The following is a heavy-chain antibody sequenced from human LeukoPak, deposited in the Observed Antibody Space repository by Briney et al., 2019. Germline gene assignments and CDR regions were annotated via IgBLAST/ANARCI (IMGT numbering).Heavy chain of an antibody. CDR1: GYTFTSYG. V-gene: IGHV1-18*01. D-gene: IGHD4-11*01. CDR2: ISAYNGNT. CDR3: ARVTTVTSYYYYYMDV. Sequence: ASVKVSCKASGYTFTSYGISWVRQAPGQGLEWMGWISAYNGNTNYAQKLQGRVTMTTDTSTSTAYMELRSLRSDDTAVYYCARVTTVTSYYYYYMDVWGKGTTVTVSS. J-gene: IGHJ6*03.